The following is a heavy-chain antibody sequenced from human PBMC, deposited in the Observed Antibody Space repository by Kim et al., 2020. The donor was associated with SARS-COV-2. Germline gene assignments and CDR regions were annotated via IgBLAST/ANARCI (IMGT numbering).Heavy chain of an antibody. Sequence: SETLSLTCTVSGGSISSSSYYWGWIRQPPGKGLEWIGSIYYSGSTYYNPSLKSRVTISVDTSKNQFSLKLSSVTAADTAVYYCARHALESHFPLTYYFDYWGQGTLVTVSS. D-gene: IGHD1-1*01. CDR3: ARHALESHFPLTYYFDY. CDR2: IYYSGST. J-gene: IGHJ4*02. CDR1: GGSISSSSYY. V-gene: IGHV4-39*01.